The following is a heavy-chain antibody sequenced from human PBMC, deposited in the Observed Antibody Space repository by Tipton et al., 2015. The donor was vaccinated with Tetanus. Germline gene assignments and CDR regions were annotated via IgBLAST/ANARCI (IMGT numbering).Heavy chain of an antibody. CDR1: GGSLRSGDYQ. CDR2: ISPSGRT. V-gene: IGHV4-61*08. J-gene: IGHJ6*02. Sequence: TLSLTCSVSGGSLRSGDYQWNWIRQPPGKGLEWLAYISPSGRTNSNYDLKSRITISQDKSKNQFSLRLTSVTAADTAVYYCARLTGHSMDVVDYYYFGMDVWGQGTKVTVSS. D-gene: IGHD2-21*01. CDR3: ARLTGHSMDVVDYYYFGMDV.